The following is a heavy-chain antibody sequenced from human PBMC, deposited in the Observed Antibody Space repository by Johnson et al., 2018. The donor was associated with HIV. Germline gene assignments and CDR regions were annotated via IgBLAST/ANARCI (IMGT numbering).Heavy chain of an antibody. CDR1: GFTFSDYY. CDR3: AREKTTPDAFDI. Sequence: QMQLVESGGALVKPGGSLRLSCAASGFTFSDYYMSWIRQAPGKGLEWVSYISSSGSTIYYADSVKGRFTISRDNSKNTLYLQMNSLRAEDTAVYYCAREKTTPDAFDIWGQGTMVTVSS. J-gene: IGHJ3*02. V-gene: IGHV3-11*04. CDR2: ISSSGSTI. D-gene: IGHD4-11*01.